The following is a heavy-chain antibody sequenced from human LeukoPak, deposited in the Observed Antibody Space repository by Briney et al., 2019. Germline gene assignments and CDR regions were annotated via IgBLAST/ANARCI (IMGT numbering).Heavy chain of an antibody. D-gene: IGHD3-3*01. Sequence: PGGSLRLSCAASGFTFSSYAMSWVRQAPGKGLEWVSAISGSGGSTYYADSVKGRFTISRDNSKNTLYLRMNSLRAEDTAVYYCAKDEDYDFWSGYENWGRGTLVTVSS. CDR2: ISGSGGST. J-gene: IGHJ4*02. V-gene: IGHV3-23*01. CDR1: GFTFSSYA. CDR3: AKDEDYDFWSGYEN.